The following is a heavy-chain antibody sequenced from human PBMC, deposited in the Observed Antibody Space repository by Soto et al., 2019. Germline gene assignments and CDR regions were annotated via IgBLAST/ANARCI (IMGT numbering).Heavy chain of an antibody. CDR1: GFTFSRYW. J-gene: IGHJ6*02. Sequence: GGSLRLSCAASGFTFSRYWMHWVRQAPGKGLVWVSRINSDGSSTSYADSVKGRFTISRDNAKNTLYLQMNSLRAEDTAVYYCVPSDYYYYYGMDVWGQGTTVTVSS. V-gene: IGHV3-74*01. CDR2: INSDGSST. CDR3: VPSDYYYYYGMDV.